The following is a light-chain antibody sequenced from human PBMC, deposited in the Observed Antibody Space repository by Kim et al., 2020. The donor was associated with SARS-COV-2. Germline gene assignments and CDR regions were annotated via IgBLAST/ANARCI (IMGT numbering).Light chain of an antibody. Sequence: ASVGDRVTITCQASQDISNHLNWYQRKPGQAPKVLIYDASNLDTGVPSRFSGSGSGTHFTITISSLQPEDAATYFCQHYESLPTYTFGQGTKLEI. V-gene: IGKV1-33*01. CDR1: QDISNH. CDR3: QHYESLPTYT. J-gene: IGKJ2*01. CDR2: DAS.